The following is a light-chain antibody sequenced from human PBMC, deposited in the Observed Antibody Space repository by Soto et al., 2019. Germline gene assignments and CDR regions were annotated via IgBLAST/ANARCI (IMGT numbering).Light chain of an antibody. CDR2: DVS. CDR3: QQSYSTPPT. Sequence: EIVLTQSPGTLSLSPGKRSTLSCRASQNISSYLIWYQQKPGQAPRLLIYDVSNRATGIPARFSGSGSGTDFTLTISSLQPEDFATYYCQQSYSTPPTFGQGTKVDIK. CDR1: QNISSY. V-gene: IGKV3-11*01. J-gene: IGKJ1*01.